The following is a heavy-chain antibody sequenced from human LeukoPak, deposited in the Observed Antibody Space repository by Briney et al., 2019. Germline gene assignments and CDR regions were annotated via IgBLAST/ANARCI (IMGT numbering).Heavy chain of an antibody. J-gene: IGHJ4*02. CDR3: ARHHSTERWLQVLSDY. CDR1: GGSISSSSYY. CDR2: IYYSGST. D-gene: IGHD5-24*01. Sequence: HPSETLSLTCTVSGGSISSSSYYWGWIRQPPGKGLEWIGSIYYSGSTYYNPSLKSRVTISVDTSKNQFSLKLSSVTAADTAVYYCARHHSTERWLQVLSDYWGQGTLVTVSS. V-gene: IGHV4-39*01.